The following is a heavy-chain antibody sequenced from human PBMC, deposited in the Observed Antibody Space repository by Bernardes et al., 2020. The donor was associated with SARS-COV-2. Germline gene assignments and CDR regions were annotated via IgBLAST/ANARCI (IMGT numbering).Heavy chain of an antibody. J-gene: IGHJ4*02. Sequence: GGSLRLSCAASGFTFSSYVMSWDRQAPGKGLEWVSAISGSSGSTHYADSVKGRFTISRDNSKSTLYLQMNSLRAEDTAVYYCAKDSRSFDYWGQGTLVTVSS. CDR1: GFTFSSYV. CDR3: AKDSRSFDY. V-gene: IGHV3-23*01. CDR2: ISGSSGST.